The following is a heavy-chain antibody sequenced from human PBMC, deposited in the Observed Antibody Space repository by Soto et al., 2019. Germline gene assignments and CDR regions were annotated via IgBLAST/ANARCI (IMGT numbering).Heavy chain of an antibody. D-gene: IGHD3-10*01. CDR3: AKDMVSSTASDAFDI. Sequence: GGSLRLSSSASGLTFSSYAMTWVRQAPGKGLEWVSGISGGGYSTDYADSVKGRFTISRDNSKNTLYLQMNSLRVEDTAVYYCAKDMVSSTASDAFDIWGQGTMVTVSS. J-gene: IGHJ3*02. V-gene: IGHV3-23*01. CDR2: ISGGGYST. CDR1: GLTFSSYA.